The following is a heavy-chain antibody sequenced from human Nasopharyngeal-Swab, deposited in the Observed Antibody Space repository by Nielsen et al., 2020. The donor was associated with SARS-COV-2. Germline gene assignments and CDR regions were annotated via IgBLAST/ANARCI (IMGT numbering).Heavy chain of an antibody. V-gene: IGHV4-31*03. CDR2: LYYSGST. CDR3: ARAQGVITMIVVVINAFDI. J-gene: IGHJ3*02. D-gene: IGHD3-22*01. Sequence: SETLSLTCTVSGGPISSGGYYWSWIRQHPGKGLEWIGYLYYSGSTYYNPSLKSRVTISVDTSKNQFSLKLSSVTAADTAVYYCARAQGVITMIVVVINAFDIWGQGTMVTVSS. CDR1: GGPISSGGYY.